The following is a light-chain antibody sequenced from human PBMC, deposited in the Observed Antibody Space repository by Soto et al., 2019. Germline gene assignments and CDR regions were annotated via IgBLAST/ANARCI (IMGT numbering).Light chain of an antibody. CDR3: SSFAGGGNPVL. CDR1: SSDVGGYNY. V-gene: IGLV2-8*01. CDR2: EVT. Sequence: QSALTQPPSASGSLGQSVTISCTGTSSDVGGYNYVSWYQQHPGKAPKVMIYEVTKRPTGVPDRFSGSKSGNTASQTVSGPQAEDEADYYCSSFAGGGNPVLLGGGTKLTVL. J-gene: IGLJ2*01.